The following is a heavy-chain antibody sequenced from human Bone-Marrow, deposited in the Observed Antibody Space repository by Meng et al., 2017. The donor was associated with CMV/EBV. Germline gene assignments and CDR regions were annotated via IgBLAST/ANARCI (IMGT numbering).Heavy chain of an antibody. CDR3: ARGSFRVIAIPVLSHGFDP. CDR2: ISAYNGNT. V-gene: IGHV1-18*01. D-gene: IGHD2-21*01. Sequence: ASVKVSCKASGYTFTSYGISWVRQAPGQGLEWMGWISAYNGNTNYAQKLQGRVTMTTDTSTSTAYMELRSLRSDDTAVYYCARGSFRVIAIPVLSHGFDPWGQGTLVTVSS. J-gene: IGHJ5*02. CDR1: GYTFTSYG.